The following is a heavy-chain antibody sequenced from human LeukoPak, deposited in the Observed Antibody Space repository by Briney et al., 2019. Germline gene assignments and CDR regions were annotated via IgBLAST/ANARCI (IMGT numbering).Heavy chain of an antibody. J-gene: IGHJ4*02. CDR2: IYYSGST. V-gene: IGHV4-59*08. CDR3: ARGPGLPDY. Sequence: PSETLSLTCTVSGGSISSYYWSWIRQPPGKGLEWIGYIYYSGSTNYNPSLKSRVTISVDTSKNQFSLKLSSVTAADTAVYYCARGPGLPDYWGQGTLVTVSS. D-gene: IGHD5-12*01. CDR1: GGSISSYY.